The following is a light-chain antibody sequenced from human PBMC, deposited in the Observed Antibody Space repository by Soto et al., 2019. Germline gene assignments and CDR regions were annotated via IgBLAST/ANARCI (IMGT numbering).Light chain of an antibody. V-gene: IGKV1-5*03. CDR2: KAS. J-gene: IGKJ4*01. Sequence: DIQMTQSPSTLSASVGDRVTITCRASQSISSWLAWYQQKPGKAPKLLIYKASSLESVVPSRFSGSGSGTEFTLTISSLQPDDFATYYCQQYNSYALTFGVGTKVEIK. CDR1: QSISSW. CDR3: QQYNSYALT.